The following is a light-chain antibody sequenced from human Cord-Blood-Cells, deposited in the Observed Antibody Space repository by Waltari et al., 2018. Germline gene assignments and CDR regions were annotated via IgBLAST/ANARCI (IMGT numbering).Light chain of an antibody. CDR3: QQSYSTPLA. J-gene: IGKJ4*01. V-gene: IGKV1-39*01. CDR2: AAS. Sequence: DIQMTQSPSSLSASVGDRVTITCRASQSMSSYLNWYQQKPGKAPKLLIYAASSLQSGVPSRFSGSRSGTDFTLTISSLQPEDFATDYCQQSYSTPLAFGGGTKVEIK. CDR1: QSMSSY.